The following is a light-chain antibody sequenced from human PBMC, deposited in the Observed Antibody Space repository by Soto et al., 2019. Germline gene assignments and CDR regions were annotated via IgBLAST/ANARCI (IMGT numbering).Light chain of an antibody. CDR1: SSDVGGYHY. Sequence: QSALTQPASVSGSPGQSITISCTGTSSDVGGYHYVSWYQQYPGKAPKLMIYEVSNRPSGVSNRFSGSKSGNTASLTISGLQAEDEADYYCSSYTSSSTRVFGPGTKV. V-gene: IGLV2-14*01. CDR3: SSYTSSSTRV. J-gene: IGLJ1*01. CDR2: EVS.